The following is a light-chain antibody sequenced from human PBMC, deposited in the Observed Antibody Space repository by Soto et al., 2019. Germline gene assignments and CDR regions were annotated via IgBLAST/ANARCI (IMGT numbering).Light chain of an antibody. CDR1: SSDVGGYNY. V-gene: IGLV2-14*01. CDR3: SSYTTSSTLVV. J-gene: IGLJ2*01. Sequence: QSALTQPASVSGSPGQSITISCTGTSSDVGGYNYVSWYQQHPGKAPKLMIYDASNRPSGVSYRFSGSKSGDTASLTISGLQAEDEADYYCSSYTTSSTLVVFGGGTQLTVL. CDR2: DAS.